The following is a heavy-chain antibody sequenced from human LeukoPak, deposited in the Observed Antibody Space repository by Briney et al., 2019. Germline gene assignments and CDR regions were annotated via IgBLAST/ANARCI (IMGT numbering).Heavy chain of an antibody. CDR1: GFTFSSYS. CDR3: ARDSRDFDY. J-gene: IGHJ4*02. CDR2: INWNGGST. V-gene: IGHV3-20*04. Sequence: GGSLRLSCAASGFTFSSYSMSWVRQAPGKGLEWVSGINWNGGSTGYADSVKGRFTISRDNAKNSLYLQMNSLRAEDTAVYYCARDSRDFDYWGQGTLVTVSS.